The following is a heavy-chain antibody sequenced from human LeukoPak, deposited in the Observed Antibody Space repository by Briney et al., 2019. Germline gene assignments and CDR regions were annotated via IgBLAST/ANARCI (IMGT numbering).Heavy chain of an antibody. CDR2: INADGSTT. D-gene: IGHD5-24*01. J-gene: IGHJ3*01. Sequence: GGSLRLSCAASGFTFSNHWVHWVRQAPGKGLVWVAFINADGSTTTYADSVKGRFTISRDNARNTLYLQMNSLTIEDTAVYHCVMAVGWPASDAFDVWGQGTMITVSS. V-gene: IGHV3-74*01. CDR3: VMAVGWPASDAFDV. CDR1: GFTFSNHW.